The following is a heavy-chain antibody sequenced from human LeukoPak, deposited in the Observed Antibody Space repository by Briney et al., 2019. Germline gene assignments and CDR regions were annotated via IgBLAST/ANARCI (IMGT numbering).Heavy chain of an antibody. J-gene: IGHJ4*02. CDR2: ISSDGSRT. Sequence: GGSLRLSCAASGFTFGPYRMHWVRQAPGQGLEWVSLISSDGSRTTYADSVKGRFTISRDNAKNTLYLQMNSLRVEDTAVYYCARDTIAADGDIDYWGQGALVTVSS. D-gene: IGHD6-13*01. CDR1: GFTFGPYR. CDR3: ARDTIAADGDIDY. V-gene: IGHV3-74*03.